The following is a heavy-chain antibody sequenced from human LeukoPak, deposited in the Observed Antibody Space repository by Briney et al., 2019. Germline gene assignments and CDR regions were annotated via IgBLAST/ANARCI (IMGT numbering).Heavy chain of an antibody. CDR1: GYTFTYRY. V-gene: IGHV1-8*03. CDR3: ARGYLGHCSSTSCFIPYYYYYYMDV. J-gene: IGHJ6*03. Sequence: GSSVKVSCKASGYTFTYRYLHCVRRAPGQALEWMGWMNPNSGNTGYAQKFQGRVTITRNTSISTAYMELSSLRSEDTAVYYCARGYLGHCSSTSCFIPYYYYYYMDVWGKGTTVTVSS. D-gene: IGHD2-2*01. CDR2: MNPNSGNT.